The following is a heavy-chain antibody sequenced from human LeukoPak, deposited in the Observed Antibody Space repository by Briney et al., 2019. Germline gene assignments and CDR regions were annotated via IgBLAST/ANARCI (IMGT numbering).Heavy chain of an antibody. CDR3: AKLFPD. CDR2: MTEGGAT. Sequence: GGSLRLSCAASGFTFSIAAMSWVRQAPGKGLEWVSVMTEGGATYYADSVRGRFIISRDNSKNMVYRQMNSLRVEDTAVYYCAKLFPDWGQGTLVTVSS. CDR1: GFTFSIAA. J-gene: IGHJ4*02. D-gene: IGHD2-21*01. V-gene: IGHV3-23*01.